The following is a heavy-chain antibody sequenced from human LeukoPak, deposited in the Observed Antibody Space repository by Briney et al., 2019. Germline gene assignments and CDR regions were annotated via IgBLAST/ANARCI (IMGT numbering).Heavy chain of an antibody. J-gene: IGHJ4*02. CDR1: GFTFSSYA. CDR2: ISSDGGST. D-gene: IGHD6-19*01. V-gene: IGHV3-64D*06. Sequence: QPGGSLRLSCSASGFTFSSYAMHWVRQAPGKGLEYVSAISSDGGSTYYADSVKGRFTISRDNSKNTLYLQMSSLRAEGTGVYYCEIGIAVAAFDYWGQGTLVTVSS. CDR3: EIGIAVAAFDY.